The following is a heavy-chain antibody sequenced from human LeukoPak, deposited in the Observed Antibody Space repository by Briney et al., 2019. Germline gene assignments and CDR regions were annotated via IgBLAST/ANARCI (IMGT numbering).Heavy chain of an antibody. Sequence: HGESLKISCKGSGYSFASYWIGWVRQMTGKGLEWMGIIYPGDSDTRYSPSFQGQVTISADKSISTAYLQWSSLKASDTAMYYCARSDIAAAGTPFDYWGQGTLVTVSS. CDR1: GYSFASYW. V-gene: IGHV5-51*01. D-gene: IGHD6-13*01. CDR2: IYPGDSDT. CDR3: ARSDIAAAGTPFDY. J-gene: IGHJ4*02.